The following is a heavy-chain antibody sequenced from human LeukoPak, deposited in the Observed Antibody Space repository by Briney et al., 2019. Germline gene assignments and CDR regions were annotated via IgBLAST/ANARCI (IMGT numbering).Heavy chain of an antibody. J-gene: IGHJ4*02. Sequence: SETLSLTCTVSCVSISSYYWSWIRQPPRKGREWIGYIFYSWSTNFNPSLKSRVTISVDTSKNQFSLKLTSVTAADTAVYYCARGGTNRAFDYWGQGTLVTVSS. CDR3: ARGGTNRAFDY. D-gene: IGHD1-14*01. CDR2: IFYSWST. V-gene: IGHV4-59*01. CDR1: CVSISSYY.